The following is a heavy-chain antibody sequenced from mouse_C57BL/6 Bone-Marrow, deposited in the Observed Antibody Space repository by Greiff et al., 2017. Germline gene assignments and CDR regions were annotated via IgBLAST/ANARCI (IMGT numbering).Heavy chain of an antibody. V-gene: IGHV7-1*01. J-gene: IGHJ1*03. Sequence: EVNLVESGGGLVQSGRSLRLSCATSGFTFSDFYMEWVRQAPGKGLEWIAASRNKANDYTTEYSASVKGRFIVSRDTSQSILYLQMNALRAEDTAIYYCARVYYGSSYWYFDVWGTGTTVTVSS. CDR2: SRNKANDYTT. CDR3: ARVYYGSSYWYFDV. CDR1: GFTFSDFY. D-gene: IGHD1-1*01.